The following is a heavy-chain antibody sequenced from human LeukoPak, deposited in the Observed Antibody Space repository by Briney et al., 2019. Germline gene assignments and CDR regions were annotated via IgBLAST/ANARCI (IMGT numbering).Heavy chain of an antibody. CDR2: INHSGST. Sequence: GSLRLSCAASGFTVSSNYMSWVRQAPGKGLEWIGEINHSGSTNYNPSLKSRVTISVDTSKNQFSLKLSSVTAADTAVYYCARGVYIAAAQYGYWGQGTLVTVSS. J-gene: IGHJ4*02. CDR3: ARGVYIAAAQYGY. CDR1: GFTVSSNY. V-gene: IGHV4-34*01. D-gene: IGHD6-13*01.